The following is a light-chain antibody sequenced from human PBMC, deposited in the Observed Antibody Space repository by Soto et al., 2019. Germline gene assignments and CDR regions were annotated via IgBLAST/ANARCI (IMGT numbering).Light chain of an antibody. J-gene: IGKJ2*02. CDR1: QSISSY. V-gene: IGKV1-39*01. CDR3: QQTYSTPRT. CDR2: AAA. Sequence: DIQMTQSPSSLSASVGDRVTITCRASQSISSYLNWYQQKPGKAPKLVIYAAASLQSGIPSRFSGSGSGTDFTLTISRLQPEDFATYSCQQTYSTPRTFGQGTKLEIK.